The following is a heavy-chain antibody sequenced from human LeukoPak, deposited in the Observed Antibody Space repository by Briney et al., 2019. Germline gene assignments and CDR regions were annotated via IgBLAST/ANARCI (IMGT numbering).Heavy chain of an antibody. Sequence: ASVKVSCKASGYTFTGYYMHWVRQAPGQGLEWMGWINPNSGGTNYAQKFQGRVTMTRDTSISTAYMELRSLRSDDTAVYYCARGSYDSSDFEYFHHWGQGALLTVSS. V-gene: IGHV1-2*02. CDR2: INPNSGGT. D-gene: IGHD3-22*01. CDR3: ARGSYDSSDFEYFHH. J-gene: IGHJ1*01. CDR1: GYTFTGYY.